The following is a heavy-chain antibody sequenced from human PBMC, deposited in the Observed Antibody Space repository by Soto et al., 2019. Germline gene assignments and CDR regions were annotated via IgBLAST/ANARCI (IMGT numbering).Heavy chain of an antibody. CDR3: ARHMKVDIVVVPAASGADYYYYGMDV. CDR2: IYPGDSDT. D-gene: IGHD2-2*01. CDR1: GYSFTSYW. Sequence: GESLKISCKGSGYSFTSYWIGWVRQMPGKGLEWMGIIYPGDSDTRYSPSFQGQVTISADKSISTAYLQWSSLKASDTAMYYCARHMKVDIVVVPAASGADYYYYGMDVWGQGTTVTVS. J-gene: IGHJ6*02. V-gene: IGHV5-51*01.